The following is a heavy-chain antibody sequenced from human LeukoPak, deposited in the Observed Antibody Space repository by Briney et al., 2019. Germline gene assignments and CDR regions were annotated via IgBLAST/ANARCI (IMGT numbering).Heavy chain of an antibody. CDR3: ARDCSGGSCYGRDGFDP. J-gene: IGHJ5*02. CDR1: GFTFSSYS. Sequence: GGSLRLSCAASGFTFSSYSMNWVRQAPGKGLEWVSYISSSSSTIYYADSVKGRFTISRDNAKNSLYLQMNSLRAEDTAVYYCARDCSGGSCYGRDGFDPWGQGTLVTVSS. D-gene: IGHD2-15*01. V-gene: IGHV3-48*04. CDR2: ISSSSSTI.